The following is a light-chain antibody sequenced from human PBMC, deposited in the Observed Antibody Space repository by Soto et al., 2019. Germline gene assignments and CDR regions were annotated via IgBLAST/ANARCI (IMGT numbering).Light chain of an antibody. J-gene: IGKJ5*01. CDR2: GAS. CDR3: QQYNNWPIT. CDR1: QSVSSN. V-gene: IGKV3-15*01. Sequence: EIVMTQSPATLSVSPGERATLSCRASQSVSSNLAWYQQKPGQAPRLLIYGASTRATGIPARFSGSGSATEFTLTISSLQSEDFAVYYCQQYNNWPITFGQGHDWRLN.